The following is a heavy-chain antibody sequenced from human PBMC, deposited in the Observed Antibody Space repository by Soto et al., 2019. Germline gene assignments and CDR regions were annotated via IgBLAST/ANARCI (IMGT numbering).Heavy chain of an antibody. CDR3: AKGDNLGPKTGYAFDP. D-gene: IGHD5-12*01. CDR2: TYFRSKWYN. J-gene: IGHJ5*02. Sequence: SQSLSLTCAISGDSVSSNTASWNWIRQSPSRGLEWLGRTYFRSKWYNDYAVSVKSRIIINPDTSNNQFSLQLNSVTPEDTAVYFCAKGDNLGPKTGYAFDPWGQGIMVTVSS. CDR1: GDSVSSNTAS. V-gene: IGHV6-1*01.